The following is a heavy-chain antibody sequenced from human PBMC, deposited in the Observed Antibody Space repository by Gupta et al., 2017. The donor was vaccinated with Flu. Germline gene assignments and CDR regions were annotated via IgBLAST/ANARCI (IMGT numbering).Heavy chain of an antibody. CDR3: AKDMGSSPGEYYYYYMDV. Sequence: HWVRQAPGKGLEWVSGISWNSGSIGYADSVKGRFTISRDNAKNSLYLQMNSLRAEDTALYYCAKDMGSSPGEYYYYYMDVWGKGTTVTVSS. D-gene: IGHD6-6*01. J-gene: IGHJ6*03. V-gene: IGHV3-9*01. CDR2: ISWNSGSI.